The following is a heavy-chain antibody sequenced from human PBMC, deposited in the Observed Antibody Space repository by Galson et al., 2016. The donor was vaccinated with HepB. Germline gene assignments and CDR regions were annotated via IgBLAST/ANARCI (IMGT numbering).Heavy chain of an antibody. CDR3: AKDLSNWNYVRYYFDF. CDR2: INAGNGNT. V-gene: IGHV1-3*01. CDR1: GYSFTSYI. Sequence: SVKVSCKASGYSFTSYIMHWVRQAPGQRLEWMGWINAGNGNTKYSQKFQGRVTITRDTSASTAYMELSSLRSEDTAVYYCAKDLSNWNYVRYYFDFWGQGTLVTVSS. J-gene: IGHJ4*02. D-gene: IGHD1-7*01.